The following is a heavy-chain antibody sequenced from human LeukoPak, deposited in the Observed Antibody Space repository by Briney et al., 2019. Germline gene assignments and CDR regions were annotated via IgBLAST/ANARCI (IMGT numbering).Heavy chain of an antibody. J-gene: IGHJ4*02. D-gene: IGHD1-26*01. V-gene: IGHV4-4*07. Sequence: PSETLSLTCSVSGDSMRGYYWSWIRQPAGKGLEWIGRIYSSGSTNYNPSLKSRGTMSVDTSKNQFSLKLTSMTAADTAVYFCARESGSYSRIEFWGQGTLVTVSS. CDR1: GDSMRGYY. CDR3: ARESGSYSRIEF. CDR2: IYSSGST.